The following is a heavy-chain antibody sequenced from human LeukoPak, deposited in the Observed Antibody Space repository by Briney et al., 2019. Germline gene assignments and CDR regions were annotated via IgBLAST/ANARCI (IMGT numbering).Heavy chain of an antibody. CDR3: ARDFLGGDFDY. CDR2: ISSSSGTI. J-gene: IGHJ4*02. V-gene: IGHV3-48*01. Sequence: GGSLRLSCAASGFTFSRYSMNWVRQAPGKGLEWVSYISSSSGTIYYADSVKGRFTISRDNAKSSLYLQMNSLRAEDTAVYYCARDFLGGDFDYWGQGTLVTVSS. CDR1: GFTFSRYS. D-gene: IGHD2/OR15-2a*01.